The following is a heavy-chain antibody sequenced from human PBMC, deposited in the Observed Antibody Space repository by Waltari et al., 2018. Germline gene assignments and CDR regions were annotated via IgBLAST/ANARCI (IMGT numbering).Heavy chain of an antibody. V-gene: IGHV3-30-3*01. CDR2: ISYYGSNK. J-gene: IGHJ3*02. CDR3: ASPRGAFDI. CDR1: GFPFSSYA. D-gene: IGHD3-10*01. Sequence: QVQLVESGRGVVQPGRSLRLSCAASGFPFSSYAMHWVRQAPGKGLEWVAVISYYGSNKYYADSVKGRFTISRDNYKNTLYLQMNSLRAEDTAVYYCASPRGAFDIWGQGTMVTVSS.